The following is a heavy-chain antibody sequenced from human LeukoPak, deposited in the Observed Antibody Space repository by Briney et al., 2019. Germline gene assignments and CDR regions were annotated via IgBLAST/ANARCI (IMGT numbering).Heavy chain of an antibody. CDR3: ARDRWCSGGSCYSGGVGWFDP. CDR2: INPSGGST. J-gene: IGHJ5*02. D-gene: IGHD2-15*01. CDR1: GYTFTSYY. Sequence: GASVKVSCKASGYTFTSYYMHWVRQAPGQGLEWMGIINPSGGSTSYAQKFQGRVTMTRDTSTSTVYMELSSLRSEDTAVYYCARDRWCSGGSCYSGGVGWFDPRGQGTLVTVSS. V-gene: IGHV1-46*01.